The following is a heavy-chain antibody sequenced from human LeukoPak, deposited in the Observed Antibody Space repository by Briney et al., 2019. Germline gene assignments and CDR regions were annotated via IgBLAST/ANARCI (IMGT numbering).Heavy chain of an antibody. D-gene: IGHD3-22*01. CDR1: GYSFTSYW. CDR2: IDPSDSYT. Sequence: NRGESLKISCKGSGYSFTSYWISWVRQMPGKGLEWMGRIDPSDSYTNYSPSFQGHVTISADKSISTAYLQWSSLKASDTAMYYCARLTYDSSGLDHWGQGTLVTVSS. CDR3: ARLTYDSSGLDH. J-gene: IGHJ4*02. V-gene: IGHV5-10-1*01.